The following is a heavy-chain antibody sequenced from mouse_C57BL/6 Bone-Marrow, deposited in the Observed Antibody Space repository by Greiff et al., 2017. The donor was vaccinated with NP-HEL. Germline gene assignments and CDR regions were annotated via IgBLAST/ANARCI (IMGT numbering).Heavy chain of an antibody. CDR3: ARLGQREGFDY. CDR1: GYTFTSYW. V-gene: IGHV1-59*01. Sequence: QVQLQQPGAELVRPGTSVKLSCKASGYTFTSYWMHWVKQRPGQGLEWIGVIDPSDSYTNYNQKFKGKATLTVDTSSSTAYMPLSSLTSEDSAVDYCARLGQREGFDYWGKGTTLTVSS. J-gene: IGHJ2*01. CDR2: IDPSDSYT. D-gene: IGHD3-3*01.